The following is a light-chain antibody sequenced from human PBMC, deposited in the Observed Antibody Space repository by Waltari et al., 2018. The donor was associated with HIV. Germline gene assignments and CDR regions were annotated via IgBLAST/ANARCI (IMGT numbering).Light chain of an antibody. J-gene: IGLJ3*02. CDR1: SGINVDTYR. Sequence: QAVLTQPSSLSASPGASASLTCTLRSGINVDTYRIYWYQQKPGRPTQYLLNYKSDSVNQPVYGVPSLFSGAQDASAHAVTFLIAGVRSEDEADYFCMIWHSNSWVFGGGTMFTFL. CDR3: MIWHSNSWV. V-gene: IGLV5-45*02. CDR2: YKSDSVN.